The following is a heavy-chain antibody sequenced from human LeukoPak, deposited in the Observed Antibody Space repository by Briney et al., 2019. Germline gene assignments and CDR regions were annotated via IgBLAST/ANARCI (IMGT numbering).Heavy chain of an antibody. J-gene: IGHJ4*02. Sequence: GGSLRLSCAASGFTFNNYWMNWVRQAPGKGLEWVANIKPDGGDKYYVDSMKGRFTISRDNAKDSVHLQMNSLRAEDTALYYCTTLRQSSSWSYWGQGALVTVSS. CDR2: IKPDGGDK. D-gene: IGHD6-13*01. V-gene: IGHV3-7*01. CDR1: GFTFNNYW. CDR3: TTLRQSSSWSY.